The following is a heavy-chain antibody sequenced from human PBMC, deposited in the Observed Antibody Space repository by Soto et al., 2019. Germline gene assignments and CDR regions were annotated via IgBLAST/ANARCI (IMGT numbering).Heavy chain of an antibody. CDR1: GYTFTGYY. V-gene: IGHV1-2*02. Sequence: ASVKVSCKASGYTFTGYYIHWVRQAPGQGLEWRAWINPHNGDTNSAQKFQGRVTMTRDTSVRTAHMELNGLTSDDTAVYFCAKGGGDSAGYCTYFFDHWGQGTLVTVSS. J-gene: IGHJ4*02. CDR2: INPHNGDT. D-gene: IGHD3-22*01. CDR3: AKGGGDSAGYCTYFFDH.